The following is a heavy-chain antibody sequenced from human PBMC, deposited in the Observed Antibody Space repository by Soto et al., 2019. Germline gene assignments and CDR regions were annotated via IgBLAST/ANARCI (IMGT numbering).Heavy chain of an antibody. Sequence: QITLKESGPTLVKPTQTLTLTCTFSGFSLRTSGVGVGWIRQPPGKALEWLALIYWDDDKWYSPSMKSRLTITGNTSKTQGALTMTNMNHVDTATYYCAHRPVPYQYYFDYWGQGTLVTVSS. V-gene: IGHV2-5*02. J-gene: IGHJ4*02. CDR3: AHRPVPYQYYFDY. CDR2: IYWDDDK. D-gene: IGHD2-2*01. CDR1: GFSLRTSGVG.